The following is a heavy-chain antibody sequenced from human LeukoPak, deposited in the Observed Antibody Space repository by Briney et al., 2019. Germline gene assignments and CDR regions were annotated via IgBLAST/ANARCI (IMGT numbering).Heavy chain of an antibody. D-gene: IGHD5-18*01. Sequence: ASVKVSCKASGYTFTGYYMHWVRQAPGQGLEWMGWINPNSGGTNYAQKFQGWVTMTRDTSISTAYMELSSLRSEDTAVYYCARAGYSYGESYFDYWGQGTLVTVSS. CDR2: INPNSGGT. V-gene: IGHV1-2*04. J-gene: IGHJ4*02. CDR3: ARAGYSYGESYFDY. CDR1: GYTFTGYY.